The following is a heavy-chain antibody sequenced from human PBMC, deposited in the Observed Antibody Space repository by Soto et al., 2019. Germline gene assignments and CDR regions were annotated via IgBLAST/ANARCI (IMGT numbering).Heavy chain of an antibody. CDR2: INHSGST. CDR3: AGAGYYYYYYGMDV. Sequence: SETLSLTCAVYGGSFSGYYWSWIRQPPGKGLEWIGEINHSGSTNYNPSLKSRVTISVDTSKNQFSLKLSSVTAAGTAVYYCAGAGYYYYYYGMDVWGQGTTVTVSS. J-gene: IGHJ6*02. D-gene: IGHD6-19*01. V-gene: IGHV4-34*01. CDR1: GGSFSGYY.